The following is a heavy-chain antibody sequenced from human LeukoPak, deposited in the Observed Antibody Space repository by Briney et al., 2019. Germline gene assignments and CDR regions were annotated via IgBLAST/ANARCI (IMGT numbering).Heavy chain of an antibody. CDR2: FDPADGEI. CDR1: GYSLTELS. V-gene: IGHV1-24*01. D-gene: IGHD3-10*01. Sequence: GASVKVSCKVSGYSLTELSMHWMRQAPGKGPEWMGGFDPADGEIIYPQKFQGRVTMTEDTSSDTAYMELSGLRFEDTAVYYCARGDYYGQNSYYYYGMDVWAQGTTVTVSS. CDR3: ARGDYYGQNSYYYYGMDV. J-gene: IGHJ6*02.